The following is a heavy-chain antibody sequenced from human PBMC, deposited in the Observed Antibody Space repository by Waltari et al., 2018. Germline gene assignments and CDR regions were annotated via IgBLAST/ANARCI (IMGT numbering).Heavy chain of an antibody. V-gene: IGHV3-23*01. CDR1: GFTFINHG. CDR2: IGDGVDT. J-gene: IGHJ4*02. Sequence: EVQLLESGGGLVQPGGSLRLSCAASGFTFINHGMSWVSQAPGKGLEWVSGIGDGVDTHYADSVKGRFTISRDNSKNMLYLQMDSLSAEDTAVYYCTKGAWGSVCDYWGQGTLVTVSS. D-gene: IGHD2-15*01. CDR3: TKGAWGSVCDY.